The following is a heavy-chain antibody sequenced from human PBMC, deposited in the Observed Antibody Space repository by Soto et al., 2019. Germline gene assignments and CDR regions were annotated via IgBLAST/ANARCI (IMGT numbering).Heavy chain of an antibody. V-gene: IGHV3-30*04. CDR1: GFTFSSYA. CDR3: AKEYSNYDLWSGYLLGLDL. D-gene: IGHD3-3*01. Sequence: QVQLVESGGGVVQPGRSLRLSCAASGFTFSSYAMHWVRQAPGKGLEWVAVISYDGRNKYYAESVKGRFTISRDNSKKTLYLQLTSLRAEDTALYYCAKEYSNYDLWSGYLLGLDLGGRGTLVTVSS. CDR2: ISYDGRNK. J-gene: IGHJ2*01.